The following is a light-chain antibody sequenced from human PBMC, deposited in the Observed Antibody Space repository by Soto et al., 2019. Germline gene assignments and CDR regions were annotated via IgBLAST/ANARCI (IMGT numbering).Light chain of an antibody. J-gene: IGLJ1*01. CDR2: EVT. CDR3: SSYTSASRYV. Sequence: QSALTQPPSVSGSPGQSVTISCTGTSSDVVKYDRVSWYQQPPGTAPRLIMYEVTNRPSGVPARFSGSKSGNTASLTISGLQAEDEADYFCSSYTSASRYVFGAGTKLTVL. V-gene: IGLV2-18*02. CDR1: SSDVVKYDR.